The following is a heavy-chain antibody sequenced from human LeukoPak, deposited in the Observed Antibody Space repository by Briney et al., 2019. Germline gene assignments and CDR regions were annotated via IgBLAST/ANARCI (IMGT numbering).Heavy chain of an antibody. D-gene: IGHD3-22*01. CDR3: ARTYYYDSSGYSGY. CDR2: IRNDGSNK. CDR1: GFTFSSYG. J-gene: IGHJ4*02. V-gene: IGHV3-30*02. Sequence: GGSLRLSCAASGFTFSSYGMHWVRQAPGKGLEWVALIRNDGSNKYYADSVKGRLTISRDNSKNSLYLQMNSLRAEDTAVYYCARTYYYDSSGYSGYWGQGTLVTVSS.